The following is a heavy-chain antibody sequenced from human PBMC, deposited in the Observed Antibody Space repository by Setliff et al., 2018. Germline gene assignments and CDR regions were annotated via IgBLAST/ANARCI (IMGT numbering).Heavy chain of an antibody. J-gene: IGHJ6*02. CDR3: ARSRPAGDYGTWDYYYYGMDV. CDR1: GYTFTSYD. CDR2: MNPNSGNT. D-gene: IGHD4-17*01. V-gene: IGHV1-8*01. Sequence: ASVKVSCKASGYTFTSYDINWVRQATGQGLEWMGWMNPNSGNTGYAQKFQGRVTMTRNTSISTAYMELSSLRSEDTAVYYCARSRPAGDYGTWDYYYYGMDVWGQGTTVTVSS.